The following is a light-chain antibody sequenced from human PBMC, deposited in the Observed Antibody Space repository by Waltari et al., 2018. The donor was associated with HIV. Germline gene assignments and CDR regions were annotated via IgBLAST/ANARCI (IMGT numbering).Light chain of an antibody. CDR2: AAS. J-gene: IGKJ2*01. CDR1: QSVSSY. V-gene: IGKV1-39*01. CDR3: QQNDSTPYT. Sequence: DIQMTQSPSSLSASVGDRVTITCRPSQSVSSYLNWYQQKPGKAPNLLIYAASSLQSGVPSRFSGSGSGTDFTLTISSLQPEDFATYYCQQNDSTPYTFGQGTKVEIK.